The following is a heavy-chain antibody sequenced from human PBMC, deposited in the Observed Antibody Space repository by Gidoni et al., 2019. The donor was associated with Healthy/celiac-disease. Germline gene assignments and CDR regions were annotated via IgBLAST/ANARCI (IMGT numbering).Heavy chain of an antibody. CDR2: FYPEDGET. J-gene: IGHJ5*02. CDR1: GYPLTELS. Sequence: QVQLVQSGAEVKKPGASVKVSCKVSGYPLTELSMHWVRQAPGKGLEWMGGFYPEDGETIYAQKFQGRVTMTEDTSTDTAYMELSSLRSEDTAVYYCATGGIAAAGTESYWFDPWGQGTLVTVSS. D-gene: IGHD6-13*01. V-gene: IGHV1-24*01. CDR3: ATGGIAAAGTESYWFDP.